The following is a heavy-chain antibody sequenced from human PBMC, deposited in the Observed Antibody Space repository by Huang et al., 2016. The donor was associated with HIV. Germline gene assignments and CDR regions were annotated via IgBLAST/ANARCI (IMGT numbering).Heavy chain of an antibody. CDR3: ASTASYSGSYRGAFDI. CDR1: GYSLSTYW. CDR2: IFPGDYDT. D-gene: IGHD1-26*01. J-gene: IGHJ3*02. Sequence: EVQLVQSGAEVKKPGESLKISCKGSGYSLSTYWIGWVRQMPGKGLALMGMIFPGDYDTRYSPSFQGQVTISADKSISTAYLQWSSLKASDTAMYYCASTASYSGSYRGAFDIWGQGTMVTVSS. V-gene: IGHV5-51*03.